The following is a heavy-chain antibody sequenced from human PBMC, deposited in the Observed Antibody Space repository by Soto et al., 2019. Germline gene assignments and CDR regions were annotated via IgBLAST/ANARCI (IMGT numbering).Heavy chain of an antibody. V-gene: IGHV3-23*01. D-gene: IGHD2-2*01. CDR1: GFVFSDYA. CDR3: ASVPIWCGSSSCYTEGFDS. Sequence: GSLRLSCVASGFVFSDYAMSWVRQAPGKGLEWVSAISAGGSDTYYADSVKGRFTVSRVNSESTLYLQMNTLRAEDTAIYYCASVPIWCGSSSCYTEGFDSWGQGTLVTVSS. J-gene: IGHJ4*02. CDR2: ISAGGSDT.